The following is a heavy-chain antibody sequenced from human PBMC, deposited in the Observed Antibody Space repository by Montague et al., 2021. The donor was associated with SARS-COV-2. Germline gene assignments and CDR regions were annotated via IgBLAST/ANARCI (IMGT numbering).Heavy chain of an antibody. V-gene: IGHV4-34*01. CDR3: ARGRRPGVVPGAGPAGRAFDI. CDR2: VNQSGTT. Sequence: SETLSLTCAISGGSFSDYYWSWIRQPPGKGLEWIGEVNQSGTTNNNPSVKSGVTISEDASKNQFYLRLNSVTAADAAVYYCARGRRPGVVPGAGPAGRAFDIWGQGTMVTVSS. CDR1: GGSFSDYY. J-gene: IGHJ3*02. D-gene: IGHD2-2*01.